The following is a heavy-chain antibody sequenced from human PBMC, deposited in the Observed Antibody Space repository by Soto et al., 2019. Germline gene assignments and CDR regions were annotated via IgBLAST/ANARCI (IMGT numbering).Heavy chain of an antibody. CDR1: GYNFTSYW. CDR2: IYPGDSDT. V-gene: IGHV5-51*01. D-gene: IGHD6-19*01. J-gene: IGHJ6*02. Sequence: GESLKISCKGSGYNFTSYWIGWARQMPGKGLEWMGIIYPGDSDTRYSPSFQGQVTISADKSISTAYLQWSSLKASDTAMYYCARQSSSGGKSYYYGMDVWGQGTTVTVSS. CDR3: ARQSSSGGKSYYYGMDV.